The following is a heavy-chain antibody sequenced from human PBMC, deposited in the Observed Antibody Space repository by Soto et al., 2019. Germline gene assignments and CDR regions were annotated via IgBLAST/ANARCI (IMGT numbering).Heavy chain of an antibody. D-gene: IGHD3-22*01. V-gene: IGHV1-2*04. Sequence: GASVKVSCKASGYTFTGYYMHWVRQAPGQGLEWMGWINPNSGGTNYAQKFQGWVTMTRDTSISTAYMELSRLRSDDTAVYYCARGPYYYDSSGYYWFDPWGQGTLVTVSS. CDR1: GYTFTGYY. CDR2: INPNSGGT. J-gene: IGHJ5*02. CDR3: ARGPYYYDSSGYYWFDP.